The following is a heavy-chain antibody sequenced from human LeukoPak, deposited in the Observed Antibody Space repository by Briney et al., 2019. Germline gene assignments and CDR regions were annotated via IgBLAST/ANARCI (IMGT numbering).Heavy chain of an antibody. CDR3: ARGTLNIPRDHAAFDY. D-gene: IGHD2-2*02. V-gene: IGHV3-21*01. Sequence: GGSLRLSCAASGFTFSTFSMIWVPQAPGKGLEWVLSTSTSSSYIYYADSVKGRFTISRDHAKKSLYLQMNSLGAEDTAVYYSARGTLNIPRDHAAFDYWGQGTLVTVSS. J-gene: IGHJ4*02. CDR1: GFTFSTFS. CDR2: TSTSSSYI.